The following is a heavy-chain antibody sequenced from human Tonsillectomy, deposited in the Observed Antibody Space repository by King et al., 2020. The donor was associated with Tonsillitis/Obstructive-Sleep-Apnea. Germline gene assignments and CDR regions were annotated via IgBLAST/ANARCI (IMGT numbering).Heavy chain of an antibody. CDR3: ARHLPVAGMNAFDV. CDR1: GYRFTTYW. D-gene: IGHD6-19*01. V-gene: IGHV5-51*01. CDR2: IYPGDSDT. Sequence: VQLVESGAEVKKPGESLKISCKGSGYRFTTYWIGWVRQMPGEGLEWMGIIYPGDSDTRYSPSFQGQVTISADKSISTTYLQWSSLKASDTAMYYCARHLPVAGMNAFDVWGQGTLVTVSS. J-gene: IGHJ3*01.